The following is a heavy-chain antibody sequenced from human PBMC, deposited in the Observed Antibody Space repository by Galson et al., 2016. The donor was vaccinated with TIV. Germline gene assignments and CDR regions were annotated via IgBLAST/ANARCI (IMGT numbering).Heavy chain of an antibody. CDR1: GYSFTRYW. CDR2: IYPGDFHT. J-gene: IGHJ4*02. V-gene: IGHV5-51*01. CDR3: ASTDFPDGGGDCYTEYFFDD. D-gene: IGHD2-21*01. Sequence: QSGAEVKKPGESLKISCKGSGYSFTRYWIGWVRQMPGEGLEWMGMIYPGDFHTRYSPSFRGQVTISVDKPINTAYLQWSSLRASDTALYFCASTDFPDGGGDCYTEYFFDDWGQGTRVTVSS.